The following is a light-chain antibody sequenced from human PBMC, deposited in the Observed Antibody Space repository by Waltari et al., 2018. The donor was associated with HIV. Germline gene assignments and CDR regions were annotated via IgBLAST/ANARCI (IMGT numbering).Light chain of an antibody. J-gene: IGLJ3*02. CDR3: AAWDDSLSGPV. V-gene: IGLV1-47*01. CDR1: GSTIGRHS. CDR2: RNN. Sequence: QSTLIQPPSKSGTPGQRVNIACSGSGSTIGRHSVSGYHLLLRTAPKLLIFRNNQRPSGVPDRFSGSKSATSASLAIGGLRSEDEADYYCAAWDDSLSGPVFGGGTKLTVL.